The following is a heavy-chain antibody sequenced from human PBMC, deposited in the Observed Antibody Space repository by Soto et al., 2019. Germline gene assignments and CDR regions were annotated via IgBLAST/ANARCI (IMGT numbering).Heavy chain of an antibody. V-gene: IGHV1-24*01. D-gene: IGHD2-8*01. J-gene: IGHJ4*02. CDR3: ATGDIVLMVYARPFDY. Sequence: QVPLVQSGAEVKKPGASVKVSCKVSGYTLTELSMHWVRQAPGKGLEWMGGFDPEDGETIYAQKFQGRVTMTEDTSTDTAYMELSSLRSEDTAVYYCATGDIVLMVYARPFDYWGQGTLVTVSS. CDR1: GYTLTELS. CDR2: FDPEDGET.